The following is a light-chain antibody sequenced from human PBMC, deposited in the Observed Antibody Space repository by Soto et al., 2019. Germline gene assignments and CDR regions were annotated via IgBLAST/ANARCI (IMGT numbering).Light chain of an antibody. CDR1: QSVSRN. CDR2: DAS. V-gene: IGKV3-15*01. CDR3: QQYNNWPLT. J-gene: IGKJ4*01. Sequence: EIVMTQSPATLSVCPGEIATLSCRASQSVSRNLAWYQQKPGQAPRLLIYDASNRATGIPARFSGSGSGTEFTLTITSLQSEDFAVYYCQQYNNWPLTFGGGTKVDI.